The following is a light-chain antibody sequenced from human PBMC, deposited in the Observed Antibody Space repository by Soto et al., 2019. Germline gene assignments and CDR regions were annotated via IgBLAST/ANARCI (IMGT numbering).Light chain of an antibody. J-gene: IGLJ1*01. CDR2: EVS. Sequence: QSALTQPPSASGSPGQSVTISCTGTSSDIGAYNYVSWYQQYPGKAPTLMIFEVSKRPSGVPDRFSGSKSGNTASLTVSGLQAEDEADYYCCSYAGSNNLIFGTGTKLTVL. CDR1: SSDIGAYNY. V-gene: IGLV2-8*01. CDR3: CSYAGSNNLI.